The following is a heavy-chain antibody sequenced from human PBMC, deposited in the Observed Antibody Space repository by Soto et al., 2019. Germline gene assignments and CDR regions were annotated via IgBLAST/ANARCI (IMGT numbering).Heavy chain of an antibody. J-gene: IGHJ4*02. CDR2: IYYSGST. V-gene: IGHV4-30-4*01. Sequence: PSKNLSLTFRLYGCSINSSDYYWSWIRQPPGKGLEWIGYIYYSGSTYYNPSLKSRVTISVDTSKNQFSLKLSSVTAADTAVYYCARARGARYFDYWGQG. CDR1: GCSINSSDYY. CDR3: ARARGARYFDY. D-gene: IGHD2-15*01.